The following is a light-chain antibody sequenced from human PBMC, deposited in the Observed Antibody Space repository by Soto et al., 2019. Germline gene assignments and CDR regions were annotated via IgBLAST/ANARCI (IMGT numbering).Light chain of an antibody. J-gene: IGLJ2*01. CDR1: SSNIGSYY. V-gene: IGLV1-47*01. CDR2: RND. Sequence: QSVLTQPPSASGTPGQRVTISCSGSSSNIGSYYVYWYQQLPGTAPKLLIYRNDQRPSGVPDRFSGSKSGTSASLAISGLRSEDEADYHCAAWDDSLRVVFGGGTQLTVL. CDR3: AAWDDSLRVV.